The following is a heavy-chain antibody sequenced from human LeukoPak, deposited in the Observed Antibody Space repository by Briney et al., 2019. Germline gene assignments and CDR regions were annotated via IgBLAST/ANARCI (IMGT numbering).Heavy chain of an antibody. D-gene: IGHD2-2*01. CDR2: ISGNNDNP. CDR1: GYTFSNFG. V-gene: IGHV1-18*01. J-gene: IGHJ4*02. Sequence: WASVKVSCKASGYTFSNFGMNWVRQAPGQGLEWMGWISGNNDNPNYGQKFQGRFTLTTDSSTSTAYMELRNLRSDDTAVYYCARDGTSTDDYWGQGSLVTVSS. CDR3: ARDGTSTDDY.